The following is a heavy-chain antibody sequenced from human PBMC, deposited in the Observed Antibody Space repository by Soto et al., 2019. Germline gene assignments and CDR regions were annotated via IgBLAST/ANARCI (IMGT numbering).Heavy chain of an antibody. J-gene: IGHJ6*02. Sequence: GGSLRLSCAASGYTFSSYAMTWVRQAPGKGLEWVSAISNSGGNTFHADSVKGRSTISRDNSKNTLYLQMNSLRAEDTAVYYCAKDQRGVSAAARMDVWGQGTTVTVSS. CDR2: ISNSGGNT. CDR1: GYTFSSYA. D-gene: IGHD6-13*01. V-gene: IGHV3-23*01. CDR3: AKDQRGVSAAARMDV.